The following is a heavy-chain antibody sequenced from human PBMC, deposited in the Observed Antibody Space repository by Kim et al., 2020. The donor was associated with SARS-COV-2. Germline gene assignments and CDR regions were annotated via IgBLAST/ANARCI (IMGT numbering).Heavy chain of an antibody. CDR3: AGGQDVDSGRSGGMDV. CDR1: GGSFNDYY. J-gene: IGHJ6*02. D-gene: IGHD3-10*01. V-gene: IGHV4-34*01. CDR2: INHNGST. Sequence: LETLSLTCAVYGGSFNDYYWSWIRQPPGKGLEWIGEINHNGSTNYNASLRSRVIISVDTSKNQFSLKLSSVTAADTAVYYCAGGQDVDSGRSGGMDVWGQGTTVTVSS.